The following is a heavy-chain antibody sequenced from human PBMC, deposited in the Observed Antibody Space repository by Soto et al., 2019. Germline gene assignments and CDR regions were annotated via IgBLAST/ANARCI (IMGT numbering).Heavy chain of an antibody. J-gene: IGHJ4*02. CDR1: GFTFSSYA. Sequence: PGGSLRLSCAASGFTFSSYAMSWVRQAPGKGLEWVSAISSSGGSTYYADSVKGRFTISRDNSKNTLYLQMNSLRAEDTAVYYCENIVVVAAIVDYWGQGTLVTVSS. CDR2: ISSSGGST. V-gene: IGHV3-23*01. CDR3: ENIVVVAAIVDY. D-gene: IGHD2-15*01.